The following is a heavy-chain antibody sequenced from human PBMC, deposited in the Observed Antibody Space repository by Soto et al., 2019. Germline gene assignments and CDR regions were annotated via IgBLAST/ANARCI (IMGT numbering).Heavy chain of an antibody. CDR3: ARGLVDTNLFDP. V-gene: IGHV4-30-2*01. J-gene: IGHJ5*02. D-gene: IGHD6-19*01. Sequence: PSETLSLTCAVSGGSISSGGYSWSWIRQPPGKGLEWIGYIYHSGSTNYNPSLKSRVTISVDRSKNQFSLRLTSVTAADTAVYYCARGLVDTNLFDPWGQGTLVTVSS. CDR2: IYHSGST. CDR1: GGSISSGGYS.